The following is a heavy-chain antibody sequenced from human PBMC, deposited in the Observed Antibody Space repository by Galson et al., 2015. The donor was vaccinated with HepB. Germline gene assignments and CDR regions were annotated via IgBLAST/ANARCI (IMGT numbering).Heavy chain of an antibody. J-gene: IGHJ4*02. Sequence: SLRLSCAASGFTFDDYAMHWVRQAPGKGLEWVSGISWNSGSIGYADSVKGRFTISRDNAKNSLYLQMNSLRAEDTALYYCAKDNYDSSGFDGWGQGTLVTVSS. V-gene: IGHV3-9*01. CDR3: AKDNYDSSGFDG. CDR1: GFTFDDYA. CDR2: ISWNSGSI. D-gene: IGHD3-22*01.